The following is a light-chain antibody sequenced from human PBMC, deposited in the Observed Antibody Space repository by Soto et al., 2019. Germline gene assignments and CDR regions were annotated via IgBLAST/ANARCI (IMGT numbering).Light chain of an antibody. Sequence: DIQMTQSPSTLSASVGDRVTITCRASQSISSWLAWYQQKPVKAPKLLIYKESSLEGGVPSRFSSSGSETEFTLTIHSLQPDDFSPYYCQKENSYWTFGQGTKVSVK. CDR1: QSISSW. CDR2: KES. V-gene: IGKV1-5*03. CDR3: QKENSYWT. J-gene: IGKJ1*01.